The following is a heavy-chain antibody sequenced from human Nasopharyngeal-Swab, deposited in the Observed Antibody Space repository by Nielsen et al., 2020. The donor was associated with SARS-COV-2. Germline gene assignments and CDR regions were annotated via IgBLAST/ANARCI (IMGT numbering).Heavy chain of an antibody. V-gene: IGHV3-21*01. CDR3: ARDPGRWVRGVYY. J-gene: IGHJ4*02. CDR1: GFTFSSYS. Sequence: GESLKISCAASGFTFSSYSMNWVRQAPGKGLEWVSSTSSSSSYIYYADSVKGRFTISRDNAKNSLYLQMNSLRAEDTAVYYCARDPGRWVRGVYYWGQGTLVTVSS. CDR2: TSSSSSYI. D-gene: IGHD3-10*01.